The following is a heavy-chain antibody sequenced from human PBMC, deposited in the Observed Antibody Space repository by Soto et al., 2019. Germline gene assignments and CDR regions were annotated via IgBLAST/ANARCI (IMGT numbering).Heavy chain of an antibody. V-gene: IGHV4-61*03. J-gene: IGHJ4*02. D-gene: IGHD5-12*01. CDR3: ARDRRDGYKRYFEF. Sequence: PSETLSLTCTVSGGSVRDGSYYWAWLRQPPGKGLEWIGHIYHSGSTIYNPSLKGRAALSVDTSENHLSLTLNSVTSADTAVYFCARDRRDGYKRYFEFWGQGNQVTVSS. CDR2: IYHSGST. CDR1: GGSVRDGSYY.